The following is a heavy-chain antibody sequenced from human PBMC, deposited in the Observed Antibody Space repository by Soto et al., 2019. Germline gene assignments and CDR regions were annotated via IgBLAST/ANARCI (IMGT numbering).Heavy chain of an antibody. CDR3: ARRGYCVTATYSTPYYVDS. J-gene: IGHJ4*02. CDR1: GYSFTTYW. D-gene: IGHD2-15*01. V-gene: IGHV5-51*01. Sequence: VESLKISCQGSGYSFTTYWIGWVRQMPGKGLEWMGIIFPGDSETRYSPSFQGQVTISADKSIRTAYLQWSSLKASDTAIYYCARRGYCVTATYSTPYYVDSWGQGNIVTVSS. CDR2: IFPGDSET.